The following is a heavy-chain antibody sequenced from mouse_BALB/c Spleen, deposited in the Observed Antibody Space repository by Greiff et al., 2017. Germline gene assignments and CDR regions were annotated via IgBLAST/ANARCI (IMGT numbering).Heavy chain of an antibody. CDR2: ISSGGST. J-gene: IGHJ3*01. Sequence: EVKLMESGGGLVKPGGSLKLSCAASGFTFSSYAMSWVRQTPEKRLEWVASISSGGSTYYPDSVKGRFTISRDNARNILYLQMSSLRSEDTAMYYCARGQGRVLRAWFAYWGQGTLVTVSA. CDR1: GFTFSSYA. D-gene: IGHD1-1*01. CDR3: ARGQGRVLRAWFAY. V-gene: IGHV5-6-5*01.